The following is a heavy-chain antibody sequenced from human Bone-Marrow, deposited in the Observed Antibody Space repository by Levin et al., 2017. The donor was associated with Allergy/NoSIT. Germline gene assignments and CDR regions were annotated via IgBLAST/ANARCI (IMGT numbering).Heavy chain of an antibody. CDR3: ASEYYYDSSGYWFDP. V-gene: IGHV1-46*01. CDR1: GYTFTSYY. J-gene: IGHJ5*02. CDR2: INPSGGST. Sequence: GESLKISCKASGYTFTSYYMHWVRQAPGQGLEWMGIINPSGGSTSYAQKFQGRVTMTRDTSTSTVYMELSSLRSEDTAVYYCASEYYYDSSGYWFDPWGQGTLVTVSS. D-gene: IGHD3-22*01.